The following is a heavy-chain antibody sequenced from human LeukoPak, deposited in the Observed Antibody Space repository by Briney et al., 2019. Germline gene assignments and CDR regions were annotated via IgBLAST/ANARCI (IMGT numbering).Heavy chain of an antibody. CDR3: AKFNPQISGSYYRADAFDI. J-gene: IGHJ3*02. V-gene: IGHV4-59*01. Sequence: SETLSLTCTVSGGXISAYYCSWIRLPPGKGLEWIGHIYFSGSTNYNPSLKSRVIISLDTSKNQFSLKLSSVTAADTAMYYCAKFNPQISGSYYRADAFDIWGQGTMVTVSS. CDR1: GGXISAYY. CDR2: IYFSGST. D-gene: IGHD3-10*01.